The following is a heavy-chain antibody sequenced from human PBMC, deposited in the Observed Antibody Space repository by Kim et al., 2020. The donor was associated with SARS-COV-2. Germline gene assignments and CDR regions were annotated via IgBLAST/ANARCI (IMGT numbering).Heavy chain of an antibody. CDR3: ARSVWFGELSN. J-gene: IGHJ4*02. D-gene: IGHD3-10*01. CDR2: IYYSGST. Sequence: SETLSLTCTVSGGSISSYYWSWIRQPPGKGLEWIGYIYYSGSTNYNPSLKSRVTISVDTSKNQFSLKLSSVTAADTAVYYCARSVWFGELSNWGQGTLVTVSS. V-gene: IGHV4-59*13. CDR1: GGSISSYY.